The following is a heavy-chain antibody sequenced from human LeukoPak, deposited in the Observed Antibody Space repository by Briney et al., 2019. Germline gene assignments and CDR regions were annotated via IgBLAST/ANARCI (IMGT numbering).Heavy chain of an antibody. CDR1: GFTFSIYA. D-gene: IGHD3-10*01. J-gene: IGHJ4*02. V-gene: IGHV3-23*01. CDR2: ISGSGVST. Sequence: GGSLRLSCAASGFTFSIYAMSWVRQAPGKGLEWVSAISGSGVSTSYADSVKGRFSISRDNSRNTLYTQVNSLRAEDTAVYYCAKYTGAFYNVYLDYWGQGTLVTVSS. CDR3: AKYTGAFYNVYLDY.